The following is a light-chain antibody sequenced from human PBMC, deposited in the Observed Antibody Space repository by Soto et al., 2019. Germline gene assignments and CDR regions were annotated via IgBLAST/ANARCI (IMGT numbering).Light chain of an antibody. CDR2: EVD. J-gene: IGLJ1*01. Sequence: QSVLTQPASVSGSPGQSITISCTGTTSDVGGYNYVSWYQQHPGKAPKLLIYEVDNRPSGVSNRFSGSKSGNTASLTISGLQAEDEAHYYCSSYTTSSTRVFGTGTKLTVL. CDR3: SSYTTSSTRV. V-gene: IGLV2-14*01. CDR1: TSDVGGYNY.